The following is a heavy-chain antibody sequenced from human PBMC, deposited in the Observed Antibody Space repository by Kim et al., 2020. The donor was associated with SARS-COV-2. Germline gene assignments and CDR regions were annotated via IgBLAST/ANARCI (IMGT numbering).Heavy chain of an antibody. D-gene: IGHD2-2*01. CDR1: GYTFTSYG. CDR2: ISAYNGNT. V-gene: IGHV1-18*04. CDR3: ARVVVVPAAISNYYYYGMDV. Sequence: ASVKVSCKASGYTFTSYGISWVRQAPGQGLEWMGWISAYNGNTNYAQKLQGRVTMTTDTSTSTAYMELRSLRSDDTAVYYCARVVVVPAAISNYYYYGMDVWGQGTTVTVSS. J-gene: IGHJ6*02.